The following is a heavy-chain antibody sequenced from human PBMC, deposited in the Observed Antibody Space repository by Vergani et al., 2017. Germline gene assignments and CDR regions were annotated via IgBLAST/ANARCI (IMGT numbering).Heavy chain of an antibody. CDR2: ISVSSSTI. Sequence: EVQLVESGGDLVKPGESLRLSCAASGFNFFSYNMNWVRQVPGKGLEWVAFISVSSSTIYYADSVKGRFTISRDNAKSSVFLQMDSLRVEDTATYYCVKSSSEHRLRWFGGVYDYWGRGTLVTVSS. D-gene: IGHD3-10*01. CDR3: VKSSSEHRLRWFGGVYDY. V-gene: IGHV3-48*04. J-gene: IGHJ4*02. CDR1: GFNFFSYN.